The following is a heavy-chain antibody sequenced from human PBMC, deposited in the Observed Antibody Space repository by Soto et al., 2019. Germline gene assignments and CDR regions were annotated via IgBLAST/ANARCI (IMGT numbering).Heavy chain of an antibody. V-gene: IGHV1-8*01. Sequence: QVQLVQSGAEVKKPGASVKVSCKASGYIFTNYDINWVRQATGQGLEYLGWINPNSGNTGYVQKFQGRVTMTRNTSINTAYMELSSLRSEDTAVYYCAGGIKYGVYSRWFAPWGQGTLVTVSS. D-gene: IGHD4-17*01. CDR3: AGGIKYGVYSRWFAP. CDR1: GYIFTNYD. J-gene: IGHJ5*02. CDR2: INPNSGNT.